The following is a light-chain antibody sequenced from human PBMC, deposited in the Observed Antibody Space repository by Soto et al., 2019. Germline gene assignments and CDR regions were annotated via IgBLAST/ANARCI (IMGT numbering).Light chain of an antibody. CDR3: VQALQNPPT. J-gene: IGKJ1*01. CDR1: QSLLDSDGYNY. CDR2: LGS. V-gene: IGKV2-28*01. Sequence: DIVMTQSPLSLPVTPGEPASISCRSSQSLLDSDGYNYLDWYLQKSGQSPQLLIYLGSNRASGGXDXXSGSGSGTDFTLKISRVEAEDVGIYYCVQALQNPPTFGQGTKVEIK.